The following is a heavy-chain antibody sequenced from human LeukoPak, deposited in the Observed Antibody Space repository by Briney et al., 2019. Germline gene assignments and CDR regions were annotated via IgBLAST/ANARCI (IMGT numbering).Heavy chain of an antibody. Sequence: GESLKISCKGSGYSFTSYWIGWVRQRPGNGLEWMGIIYPGGSDTRYSPSFQGQVTISADKSISTAYLQWSSLKASDTAMYYCARHGLYCSSTSCYLFDYWGQGTLVTVSS. D-gene: IGHD2-2*01. CDR1: GYSFTSYW. CDR2: IYPGGSDT. J-gene: IGHJ4*02. CDR3: ARHGLYCSSTSCYLFDY. V-gene: IGHV5-51*01.